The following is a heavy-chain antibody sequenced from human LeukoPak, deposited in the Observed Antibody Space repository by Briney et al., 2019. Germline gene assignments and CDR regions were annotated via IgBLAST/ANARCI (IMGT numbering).Heavy chain of an antibody. CDR2: IFYSGSA. CDR3: AIHRVGPPHYFDY. Sequence: PSETLSLTCTVSGAPIRLNYWTWIRQPPGKELEWIAFIFYSGSAHYNPSLTSRVTISVDTSKNQFSLTLTFVAAADTAVYYCAIHRVGPPHYFDYWGQGTPVTVSS. CDR1: GAPIRLNY. V-gene: IGHV4-59*08. J-gene: IGHJ4*02. D-gene: IGHD3-16*01.